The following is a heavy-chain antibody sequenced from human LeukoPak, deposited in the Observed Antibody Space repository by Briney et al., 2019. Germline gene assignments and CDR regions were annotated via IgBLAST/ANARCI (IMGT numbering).Heavy chain of an antibody. Sequence: ASVKGSCKASGDTFTSYDINWVRQATGQGLEWRGWMNPNSGNTGYAQKFQGRVTMNRNTSISTAYMELSSLRSEDTAVYYCARGLQWLLLRTYYYYGMDVWGQGTTVTVSS. CDR1: GDTFTSYD. CDR3: ARGLQWLLLRTYYYYGMDV. D-gene: IGHD6-19*01. J-gene: IGHJ6*02. CDR2: MNPNSGNT. V-gene: IGHV1-8*01.